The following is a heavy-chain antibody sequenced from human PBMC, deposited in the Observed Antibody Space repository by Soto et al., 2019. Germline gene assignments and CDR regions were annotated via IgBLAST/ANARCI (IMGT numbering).Heavy chain of an antibody. CDR1: GASISSGGYY. D-gene: IGHD2-15*01. Sequence: TLSLTCAVSGASISSGGYYWGWIRQHPGKGLEWIGYIYYSGSTYYNPSLKSRVTISVDTSKNQFSLKLSSVTAADTAVYYCARGDECSGGSCYSATWFDRWGQGTLVTVSS. V-gene: IGHV4-31*02. J-gene: IGHJ5*02. CDR2: IYYSGST. CDR3: ARGDECSGGSCYSATWFDR.